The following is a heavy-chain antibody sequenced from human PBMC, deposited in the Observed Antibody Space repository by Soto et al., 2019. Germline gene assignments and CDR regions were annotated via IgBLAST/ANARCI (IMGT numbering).Heavy chain of an antibody. CDR1: GDSVSSNSAA. Sequence: SQTLSLTCAISGDSVSSNSAAWNWIRQSPSRGLEWLGRTYYRSKWYNDYAVSVKSRITINPDTSKNQFSLQLNSVTPEDTAVYYCARDMGAEQYYYYYGMDVWGQGTTVTVS. J-gene: IGHJ6*02. CDR2: TYYRSKWYN. V-gene: IGHV6-1*01. D-gene: IGHD1-26*01. CDR3: ARDMGAEQYYYYYGMDV.